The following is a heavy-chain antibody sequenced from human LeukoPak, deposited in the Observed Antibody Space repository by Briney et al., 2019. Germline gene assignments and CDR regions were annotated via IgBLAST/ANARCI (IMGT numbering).Heavy chain of an antibody. V-gene: IGHV4-34*01. Sequence: PSETVSLTCAVCGGSFSGYYWHWLRQPPGKGLEWIGEINHSGSTNYSPSLKSRVTISVDTSKNQFSLKLSSVTAADTAVYDCARGGRWLQLYFDYWGQGTLVTVSS. D-gene: IGHD5-24*01. CDR3: ARGGRWLQLYFDY. CDR1: GGSFSGYY. CDR2: INHSGST. J-gene: IGHJ4*02.